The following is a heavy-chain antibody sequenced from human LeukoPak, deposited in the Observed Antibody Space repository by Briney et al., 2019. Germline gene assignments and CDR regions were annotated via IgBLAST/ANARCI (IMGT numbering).Heavy chain of an antibody. V-gene: IGHV4-34*01. CDR1: GGSFSGYY. D-gene: IGHD3-3*01. Sequence: SETLSLTCAVYGGSFSGYYWSWIRQPPGKGLEWIGEINHSGSTNYNPSLKSRVTISVDTSKYQFSLKLSSVTAADTAVYYCARARQTIFGVVITFDYWGQGTLVTVSS. CDR2: INHSGST. CDR3: ARARQTIFGVVITFDY. J-gene: IGHJ4*02.